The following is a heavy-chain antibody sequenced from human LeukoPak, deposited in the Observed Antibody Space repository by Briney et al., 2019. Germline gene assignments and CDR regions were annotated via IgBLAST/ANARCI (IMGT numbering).Heavy chain of an antibody. CDR2: ISPSGSTT. D-gene: IGHD2-2*01. V-gene: IGHV3-48*01. CDR1: GFTFSHYN. CDR3: ARWGSTSCYDY. J-gene: IGHJ4*02. Sequence: GGSLRLSCAASGFTFSHYNMNWVRQAPGKGLEWVSYISPSGSTTHYADSVKGRFTISRDNSKNTLYLQMGSLRVEDMAVYYCARWGSTSCYDYWGQGTLVTVSS.